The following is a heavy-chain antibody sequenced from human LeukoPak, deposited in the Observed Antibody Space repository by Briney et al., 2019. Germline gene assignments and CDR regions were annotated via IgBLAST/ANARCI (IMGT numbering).Heavy chain of an antibody. CDR1: GGSISSYY. Sequence: SETLSLTCTVSGGSISSYYWSWIRQPPGKGLEWIGYIYYSGSTNYNPSLKSRVTISVDTSKNQFSLKLSSVTAADTAVYYCARAGSIAAAGHDFDYWGQGTLVTVSS. D-gene: IGHD6-13*01. CDR2: IYYSGST. CDR3: ARAGSIAAAGHDFDY. V-gene: IGHV4-59*01. J-gene: IGHJ4*02.